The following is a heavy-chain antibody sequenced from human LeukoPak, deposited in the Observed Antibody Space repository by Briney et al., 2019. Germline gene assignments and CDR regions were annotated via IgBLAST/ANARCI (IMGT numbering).Heavy chain of an antibody. CDR3: VREGSCSSATCYATDFFSMDV. Sequence: GGSLRLSCEASGFSFADYEMSWFRQAPGKGPEWILYISATGNTKYYADSVKGRSIISRDNAKNSVFLQMNSLRVEDTAVYYCVREGSCSSATCYATDFFSMDVWGKGTTVTVSS. D-gene: IGHD2-2*01. CDR1: GFSFADYE. CDR2: ISATGNTK. V-gene: IGHV3-11*04. J-gene: IGHJ6*03.